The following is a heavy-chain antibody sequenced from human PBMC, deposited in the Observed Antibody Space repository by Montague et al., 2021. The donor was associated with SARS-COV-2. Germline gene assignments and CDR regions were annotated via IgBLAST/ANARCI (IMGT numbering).Heavy chain of an antibody. J-gene: IGHJ6*02. Sequence: SLRLSCAASGFIISVYDMHWVRQVTGKGLEWVSAIGTRGDTYYPDSVEGRFTMSRENAENILYLQMSSLRAGDTAVYYCARAPPYSSASWGYYGMDVWGQGTTVTVSS. CDR3: ARAPPYSSASWGYYGMDV. CDR2: IGTRGDT. V-gene: IGHV3-13*01. CDR1: GFIISVYD. D-gene: IGHD6-6*01.